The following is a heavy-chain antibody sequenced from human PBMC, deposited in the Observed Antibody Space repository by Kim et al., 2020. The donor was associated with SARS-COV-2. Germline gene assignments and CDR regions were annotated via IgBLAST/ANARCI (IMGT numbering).Heavy chain of an antibody. J-gene: IGHJ4*02. CDR1: GFTFSSNN. CDR3: TRARWTPNYYFDY. D-gene: IGHD2-15*01. V-gene: IGHV3-21*01. CDR2: ISSTSDYI. Sequence: GGSLRLSCAASGFTFSSNNINWVRQAPGKGLEWVSSISSTSDYIYYADSVRGRFTISRDNAKNSLYLQMHSLRAEDTAVYYCTRARWTPNYYFDYWGQGTLVTVSS.